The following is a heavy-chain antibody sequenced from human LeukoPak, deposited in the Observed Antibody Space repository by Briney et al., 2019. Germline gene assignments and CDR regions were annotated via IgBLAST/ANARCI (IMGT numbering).Heavy chain of an antibody. CDR1: GGSISSHY. CDR3: ARYYYDSSGSYYFDY. Sequence: SETLSLTCTVSGGSISSHYWSWIRQPPGKGLEWIGYIYYSGSTNYNPPLKSRVTISVDTSKNQFSLKLSSVTAADTAVYYCARYYYDSSGSYYFDYWGQGTLVTVSS. V-gene: IGHV4-59*11. CDR2: IYYSGST. D-gene: IGHD3-22*01. J-gene: IGHJ4*02.